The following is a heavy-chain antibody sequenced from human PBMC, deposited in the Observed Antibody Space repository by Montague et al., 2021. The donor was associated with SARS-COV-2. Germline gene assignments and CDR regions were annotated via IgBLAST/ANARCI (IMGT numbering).Heavy chain of an antibody. D-gene: IGHD2-15*01. CDR3: ARQIQQVVLSPAKLTNWFDP. Sequence: SETLSLTCTVSGASITSSNWWNWVRQPQGKGLEWIGQIYHSGSTNYTPPLKSRLTPSLDKTKNQSSLNLSSVTAADTAVYYCARQIQQVVLSPAKLTNWFDPWGLGTLVTVAS. V-gene: IGHV4-4*02. CDR2: IYHSGST. J-gene: IGHJ5*02. CDR1: GASITSSNW.